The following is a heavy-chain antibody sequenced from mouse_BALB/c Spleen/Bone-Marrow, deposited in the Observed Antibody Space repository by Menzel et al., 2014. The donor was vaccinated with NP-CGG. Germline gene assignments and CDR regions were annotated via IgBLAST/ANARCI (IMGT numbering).Heavy chain of an antibody. CDR3: ARRNYGYDY. J-gene: IGHJ2*01. CDR2: IYPGDGDT. D-gene: IGHD2-2*01. V-gene: IGHV1-87*01. Sequence: VQLQQSGAELARPGASVKLSCKASGYTFTSYWMQWVKQRPGQGLEWIGAIYPGDGDTRYTQKFKGKATLTADKSSSTAYMHLSSLASEDSAVYYCARRNYGYDYWGQGTTLTVSS. CDR1: GYTFTSYW.